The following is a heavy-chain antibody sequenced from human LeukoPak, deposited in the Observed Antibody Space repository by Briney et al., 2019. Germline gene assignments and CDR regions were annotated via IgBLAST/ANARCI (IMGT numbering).Heavy chain of an antibody. CDR3: ARHGGSLGYFDN. D-gene: IGHD1-26*01. CDR1: SGSISTFY. CDR2: VYQSGTT. Sequence: SETLALTCTVSSGSISTFYWSWIRQPPGKGLEWIGYVYQSGTTSYNPSLKRRVTISADTSKNQFSLRVTSVTAADTAVYYCARHGGSLGYFDNWGQGTLVTLSS. V-gene: IGHV4-59*08. J-gene: IGHJ4*02.